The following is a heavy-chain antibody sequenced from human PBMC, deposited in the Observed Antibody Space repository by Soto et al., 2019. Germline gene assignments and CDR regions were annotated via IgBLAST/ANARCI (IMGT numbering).Heavy chain of an antibody. V-gene: IGHV1-69*02. CDR1: GGTFSSYT. D-gene: IGHD2-15*01. CDR2: IIPILGIA. J-gene: IGHJ1*01. CDR3: ASSPVYCSGGSCRGYFQH. Sequence: SVKVSCKASGGTFSSYTISWVRQAPGQGLEWMGRIIPILGIANYAQKIQGRVTITADKSTSTAYMELSSLRSEDTALYYCASSPVYCSGGSCRGYFQHWGQGTLVTVSS.